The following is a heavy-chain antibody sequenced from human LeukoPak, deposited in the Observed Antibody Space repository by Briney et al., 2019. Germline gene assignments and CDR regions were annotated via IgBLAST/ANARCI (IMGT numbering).Heavy chain of an antibody. Sequence: PGGSLRLSCAASGFTFSSYWMSWVRQAPGKGLEWVANIKQDGSEKYYVDSVKGRFTISRDNAKNSLYLQMNSLRAEDTAVYYCARASTTYCSGGSCYSYWGQGTLVTVSS. V-gene: IGHV3-7*01. D-gene: IGHD2-15*01. CDR2: IKQDGSEK. J-gene: IGHJ4*02. CDR3: ARASTTYCSGGSCYSY. CDR1: GFTFSSYW.